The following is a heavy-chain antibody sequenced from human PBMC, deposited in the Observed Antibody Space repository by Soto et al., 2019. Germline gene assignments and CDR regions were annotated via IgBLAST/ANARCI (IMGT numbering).Heavy chain of an antibody. CDR1: GVSISSTDFS. V-gene: IGHV4-30-2*01. J-gene: IGHJ5*02. CDR3: ASLDDYGVVHH. CDR2: FYHSGST. Sequence: SETLSLTCAVSGVSISSTDFSWSWIRQPPGKGLEWIGYFYHSGSTYDNPSLKSRVTISIDRSKNHFSLDLASVTAADTAVYYCASLDDYGVVHHWGQGALVT. D-gene: IGHD4-17*01.